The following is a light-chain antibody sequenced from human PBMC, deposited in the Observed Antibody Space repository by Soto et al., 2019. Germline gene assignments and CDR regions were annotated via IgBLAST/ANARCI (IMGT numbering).Light chain of an antibody. CDR1: SSDVGGYDY. CDR2: EVS. J-gene: IGLJ1*01. CDR3: SSYEGTNSYV. Sequence: SVLTQPPSASGSPGQSVTISCTGTSSDVGGYDYVSWYKQHPGKAPKLMIYEVSKRPSGVPDRFSGSKSGNTAALTVSGLQAEDEADYYCSSYEGTNSYVFGTGTKVTVL. V-gene: IGLV2-8*01.